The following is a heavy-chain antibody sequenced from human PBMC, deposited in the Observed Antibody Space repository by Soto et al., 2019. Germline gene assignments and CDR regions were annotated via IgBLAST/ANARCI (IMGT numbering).Heavy chain of an antibody. CDR1: GFTFTRYG. J-gene: IGHJ4*02. V-gene: IGHV3-21*01. D-gene: IGHD3-22*01. Sequence: PGGSLRLSCAASGFTFTRYGMNWVRQAPGKGLEWVSSISSTTNYIYYGDSMKGRFTISRDNAKNTVYLQMNSPRAEDTAVYYCAKGGNYYDSSGYYGVLGYWGQGTLVTVSS. CDR3: AKGGNYYDSSGYYGVLGY. CDR2: ISSTTNYI.